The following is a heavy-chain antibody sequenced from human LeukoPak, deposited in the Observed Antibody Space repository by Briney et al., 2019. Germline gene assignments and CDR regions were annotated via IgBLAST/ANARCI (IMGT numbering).Heavy chain of an antibody. CDR1: GGSISSYY. D-gene: IGHD3-10*01. J-gene: IGHJ5*02. CDR3: ARQEIGGGWFDP. V-gene: IGHV4-59*08. CDR2: IYYSGST. Sequence: SETLSLTCTVSGGSISSYYWSWIRQPPRKGLEWIGYIYYSGSTNYNPSLKSRVTISVDTSKNQFSLKLSSVTAADTAVYYCARQEIGGGWFDPWGQGTLVTVSS.